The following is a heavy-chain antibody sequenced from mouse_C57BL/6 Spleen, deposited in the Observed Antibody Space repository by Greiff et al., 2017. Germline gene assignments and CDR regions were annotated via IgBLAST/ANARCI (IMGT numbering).Heavy chain of an antibody. CDR2: IDPSDSYT. Sequence: VQLQQSGAELVRPGASVTLSCKASGYTFTSYWMHWVKQRPGQGLEWIGVIDPSDSYTNYNQKFKGKATLTVDKSSSTAYMQLSSLTSEDSAVCLCARDTAEGCYDGVSFACWGQGALVTVSA. V-gene: IGHV1-59*01. J-gene: IGHJ3*01. CDR3: ARDTAEGCYDGVSFAC. CDR1: GYTFTSYW. D-gene: IGHD2-12*01.